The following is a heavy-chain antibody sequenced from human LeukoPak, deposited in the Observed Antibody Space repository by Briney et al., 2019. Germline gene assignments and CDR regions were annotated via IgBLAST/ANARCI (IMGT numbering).Heavy chain of an antibody. J-gene: IGHJ4*02. CDR2: INRSGST. CDR3: ARGGGSGGYYTY. Sequence: SETLSLTCAVYGGSFSGYYWSWIRQPPGKGLEWIGEINRSGSTDYNPSLKSRVTISVDTSKNQFSLKLRSVTTADTAAYYCARGGGSGGYYTYWGLGTLVTVS. CDR1: GGSFSGYY. D-gene: IGHD3-10*01. V-gene: IGHV4-34*01.